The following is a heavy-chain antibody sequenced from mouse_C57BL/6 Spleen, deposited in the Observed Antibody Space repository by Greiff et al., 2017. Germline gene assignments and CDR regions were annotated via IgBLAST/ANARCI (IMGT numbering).Heavy chain of an antibody. CDR2: IDPETGGT. CDR3: TRYYDSWYFDV. CDR1: GYTFTDYE. J-gene: IGHJ1*03. Sequence: QVQLQQSGAELVRPGASVTLSCKASGYTFTDYEMPWVKQTPVHGLEWIGAIDPETGGTAYNQKFKGKAILTADKSSSTAYMELRSRTSEDSAVYYCTRYYDSWYFDVWGTGTTVTVSS. D-gene: IGHD2-4*01. V-gene: IGHV1-15*01.